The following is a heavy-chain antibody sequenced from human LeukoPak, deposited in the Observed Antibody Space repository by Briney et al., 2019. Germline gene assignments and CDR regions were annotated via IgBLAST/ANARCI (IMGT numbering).Heavy chain of an antibody. Sequence: GGSLRLSCAASGLSFSSYWMHWVRQAPGKGLVWVSRINSDGSSTSYADSVKGRFTISRDNAKNTLYLQMNSLRAEDTAAYDCAGGDSSTSWVMWFDPWGQGTLVTVSS. CDR1: GLSFSSYW. D-gene: IGHD2-2*01. V-gene: IGHV3-74*01. CDR2: INSDGSST. J-gene: IGHJ5*02. CDR3: AGGDSSTSWVMWFDP.